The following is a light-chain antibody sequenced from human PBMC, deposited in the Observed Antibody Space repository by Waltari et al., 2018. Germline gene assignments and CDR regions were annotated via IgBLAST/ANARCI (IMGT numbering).Light chain of an antibody. CDR3: CSYAGTNTVV. J-gene: IGLJ2*01. V-gene: IGLV2-23*02. CDR2: DVS. CDR1: SSDVGAYPL. Sequence: QSALTQPASVSGSPGQSITIPCPGPSSDVGAYPLVSCYQQHPAKAPKFMIYDVSKRPSGVSNRFSGSKSGNTASLTISGLQAEDEADYYCCSYAGTNTVVFGGGTKLTVL.